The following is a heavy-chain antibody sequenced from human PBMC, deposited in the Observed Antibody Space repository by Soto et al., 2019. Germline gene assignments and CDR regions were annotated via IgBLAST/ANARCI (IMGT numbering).Heavy chain of an antibody. Sequence: SVKVSCKASGGTFSSYAISWVRQAPGQGLEWMGGIIPIFGTANYAQKFQGRVTITADESTSTAYMELSSLRSEDTAVYYCARVYYYDSSGYYYYYYGMDVWGQGTTGTVS. CDR3: ARVYYYDSSGYYYYYYGMDV. CDR2: IIPIFGTA. CDR1: GGTFSSYA. D-gene: IGHD3-22*01. V-gene: IGHV1-69*13. J-gene: IGHJ6*02.